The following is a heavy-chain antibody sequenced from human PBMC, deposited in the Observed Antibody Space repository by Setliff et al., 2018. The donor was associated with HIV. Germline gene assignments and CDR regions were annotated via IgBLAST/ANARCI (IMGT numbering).Heavy chain of an antibody. CDR1: GYSFTNYW. CDR2: IYPGDSDA. D-gene: IGHD3-10*01. Sequence: GESLKISCKGFGYSFTNYWIGWVRQMPGRGLEWVGIIYPGDSDATYSPSFQGQVTVSVDKSISTAYLQWSSLKASDTAIYYCARRGELALGSYGMDVWGQGTTVTVS. V-gene: IGHV5-51*01. CDR3: ARRGELALGSYGMDV. J-gene: IGHJ6*02.